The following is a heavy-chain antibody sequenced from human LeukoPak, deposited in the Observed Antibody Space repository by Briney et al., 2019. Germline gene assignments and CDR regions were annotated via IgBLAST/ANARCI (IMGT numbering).Heavy chain of an antibody. CDR3: ARDQGCSSTSCYTWGIMGAFDI. CDR1: GYTFTGYY. CDR2: INPNSGGT. Sequence: GASVKVSCKASGYTFTGYYMHWVRQAPGQGLEWMGWINPNSGGTNYAQKFQGWVTMTRDTSISTAYMELSRLRSDDTAVYYCARDQGCSSTSCYTWGIMGAFDIWGQGTMVTVSS. D-gene: IGHD2-2*02. J-gene: IGHJ3*02. V-gene: IGHV1-2*04.